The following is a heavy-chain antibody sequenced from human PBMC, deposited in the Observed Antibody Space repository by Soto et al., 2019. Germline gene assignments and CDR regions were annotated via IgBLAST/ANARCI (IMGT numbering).Heavy chain of an antibody. CDR1: GGSISSGDYY. J-gene: IGHJ4*02. CDR3: ASPTSHTVNGY. V-gene: IGHV4-30-4*01. Sequence: TLSLTCTVSGGSISSGDYYWRWIRQPQGKGLEWIGYIYYSGSTYYNPSLKSRVTISVDTSKNQFSLKLSSVTAAAPAVYYCASPTSHTVNGYWGQGTLVPVAS. CDR2: IYYSGST. D-gene: IGHD4-17*01.